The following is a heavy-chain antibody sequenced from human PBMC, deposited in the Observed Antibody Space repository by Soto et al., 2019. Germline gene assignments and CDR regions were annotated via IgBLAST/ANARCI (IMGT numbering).Heavy chain of an antibody. V-gene: IGHV1-69*05. CDR2: IIPIFGTA. D-gene: IGHD5-18*01. CDR3: ARSGYSYGSHIDY. CDR1: GGTFSSYA. Sequence: SVKVSCKASGGTFSSYAISWVRQAPGQGLEWMGGIIPIFGTANYAQKLQGRVTMTTDTSTSTAYMELRSLRSDDTAVYYCARSGYSYGSHIDYWGQGTLVTVSS. J-gene: IGHJ4*02.